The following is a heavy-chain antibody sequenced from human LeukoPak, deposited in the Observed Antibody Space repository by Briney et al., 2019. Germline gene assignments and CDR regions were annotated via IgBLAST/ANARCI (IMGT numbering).Heavy chain of an antibody. Sequence: SETLSLTCAVYGGSFSGYYWSWIRQPPGKGLELIGEINHSGSTNYNPSLKSRVTISVDTSKNQFSLKLSSVTAADTAVYYCARASAKLFAYYYYYMDVWGKGTTVTVSS. CDR2: INHSGST. CDR3: ARASAKLFAYYYYYMDV. CDR1: GGSFSGYY. J-gene: IGHJ6*03. V-gene: IGHV4-34*01. D-gene: IGHD3-10*01.